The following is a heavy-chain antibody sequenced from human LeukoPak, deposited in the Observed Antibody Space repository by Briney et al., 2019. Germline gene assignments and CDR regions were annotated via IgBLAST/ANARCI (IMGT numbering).Heavy chain of an antibody. D-gene: IGHD3-3*01. J-gene: IGHJ6*04. V-gene: IGHV3-21*01. Sequence: GGSLRLSCAASGFTFSSYEMNWVRQAPGKGLEWVSSISSSSSYIYYADSVKGRFTISRDNAKNSLYLQMNSLRAEDTAVYYCARDPDYDFWSGTRAMDVWGKGTTVTVSS. CDR2: ISSSSSYI. CDR1: GFTFSSYE. CDR3: ARDPDYDFWSGTRAMDV.